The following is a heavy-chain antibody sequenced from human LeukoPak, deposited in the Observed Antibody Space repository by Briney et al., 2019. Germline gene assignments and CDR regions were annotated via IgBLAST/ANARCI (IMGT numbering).Heavy chain of an antibody. CDR1: GFTFHDYA. D-gene: IGHD3-10*01. CDR2: ISWNSGSL. Sequence: GRSLRLSCAASGFTFHDYAMHWVRQAPGKGLEWVSGISWNSGSLGYADSVKGRFTISRDNAKNSLYLQMNSLRAEDTALYYCAKALYGSDMDVWGQGTTVTVSS. V-gene: IGHV3-9*01. CDR3: AKALYGSDMDV. J-gene: IGHJ6*02.